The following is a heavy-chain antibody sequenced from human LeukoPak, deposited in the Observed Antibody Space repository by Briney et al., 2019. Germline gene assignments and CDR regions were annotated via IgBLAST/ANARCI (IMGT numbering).Heavy chain of an antibody. D-gene: IGHD3-16*02. V-gene: IGHV4-39*07. Sequence: SETLSLTCTVSGGSIRSSSYYWGWIRQPPGKGLEWIGTIYYSGSTYYNPSLKSRVTISVDTSKNQFSLKLSSVTAADTAVYYCARIQRDYYYIWGTYRYGAFDIWGQGTMVTVSS. J-gene: IGHJ3*02. CDR1: GGSIRSSSYY. CDR2: IYYSGST. CDR3: ARIQRDYYYIWGTYRYGAFDI.